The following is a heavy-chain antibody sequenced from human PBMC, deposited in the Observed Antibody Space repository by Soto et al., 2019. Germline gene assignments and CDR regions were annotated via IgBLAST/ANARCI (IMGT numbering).Heavy chain of an antibody. D-gene: IGHD3-22*01. Sequence: SLRLSCAASGFTFSNYVLSWVRQAPGKGLEWVSGISGSGDSTYYVDSVKGRFTISRDNSKNTLYLQVNSLRAEDTAVYYCAKGFYCDSCGYRYYFNNWGRGTLVTVSS. J-gene: IGHJ4*02. CDR2: ISGSGDST. CDR1: GFTFSNYV. CDR3: AKGFYCDSCGYRYYFNN. V-gene: IGHV3-23*01.